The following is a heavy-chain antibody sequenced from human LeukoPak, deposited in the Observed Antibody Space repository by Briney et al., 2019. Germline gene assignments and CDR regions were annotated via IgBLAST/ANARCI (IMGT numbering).Heavy chain of an antibody. J-gene: IGHJ4*02. CDR1: GFTFSSYW. Sequence: GGSLRLSCAVYGFTFSSYWMHWVRHAPGKGVVWVSRIHSDGSSTTYADSVKGRFTISRDNAKNALYLQMNRLRAEDTAVYYCARGEWATITRWGQGTLVTVSS. D-gene: IGHD5-24*01. CDR3: ARGEWATITR. CDR2: IHSDGSST. V-gene: IGHV3-74*01.